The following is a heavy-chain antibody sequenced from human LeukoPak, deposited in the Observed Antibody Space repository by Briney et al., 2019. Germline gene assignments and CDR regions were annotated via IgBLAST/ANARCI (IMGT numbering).Heavy chain of an antibody. D-gene: IGHD6-13*01. V-gene: IGHV3-23*01. CDR2: ISGSGGST. Sequence: PGGSLRLSCAASGFTFSSYAMSWVRQAPGKGLEWVSAISGSGGSTYYAGSVKGRFTISGDNSKNSLYLQMNSLRAEDTAVYYCARDIAAAGEDYWGQGTLVTVSS. CDR1: GFTFSSYA. J-gene: IGHJ4*02. CDR3: ARDIAAAGEDY.